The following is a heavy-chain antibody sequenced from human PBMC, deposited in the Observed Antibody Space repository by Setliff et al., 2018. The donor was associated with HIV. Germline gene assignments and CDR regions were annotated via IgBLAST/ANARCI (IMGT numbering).Heavy chain of an antibody. CDR2: IHASGKT. CDR3: ATLDPSGGNFLAY. V-gene: IGHV4-4*09. J-gene: IGHJ4*02. Sequence: SETLSLTCTVSGETDFYWNWIRQPPGKGLEWIGYIHASGKTNYNPSLKSRVTISLDTSKMQLSLNLTSVTAADTAVYYCATLDPSGGNFLAYWGQGTLVTVS. D-gene: IGHD2-21*02. CDR1: GETDFY.